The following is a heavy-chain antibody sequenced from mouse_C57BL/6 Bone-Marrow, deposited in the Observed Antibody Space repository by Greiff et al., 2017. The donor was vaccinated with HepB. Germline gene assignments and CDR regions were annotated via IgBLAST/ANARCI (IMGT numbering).Heavy chain of an antibody. CDR2: IDPSDSYT. D-gene: IGHD2-4*01. V-gene: IGHV1-69*01. CDR3: ARSDYDGGYYYAMYY. Sequence: QVQLQQPGAELVMPGASVKLSCKASGYTFTSYWMHWVKQRPGQGLEWIGVIDPSDSYTNYNQKFKGKSTLAVDKSSSTAYMLLSSRTSEDSAVYYCARSDYDGGYYYAMYYWGQGTSGTVSS. CDR1: GYTFTSYW. J-gene: IGHJ4*01.